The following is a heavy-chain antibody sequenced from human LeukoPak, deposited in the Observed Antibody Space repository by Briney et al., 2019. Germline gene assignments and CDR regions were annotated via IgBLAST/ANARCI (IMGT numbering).Heavy chain of an antibody. CDR3: ARRLRKPFFDY. D-gene: IGHD5-12*01. J-gene: IGHJ4*02. CDR2: IYWDDDK. Sequence: SGPTLVKPTQTLTLTCTFSGFSLSTSGVGVGWILQPPGKALEWLALIYWDDDKRYSPSLKSRLTITKDTSKNQVVLTMTNMDPVDTATYYCARRLRKPFFDYWGQGTLVTVSS. CDR1: GFSLSTSGVG. V-gene: IGHV2-5*02.